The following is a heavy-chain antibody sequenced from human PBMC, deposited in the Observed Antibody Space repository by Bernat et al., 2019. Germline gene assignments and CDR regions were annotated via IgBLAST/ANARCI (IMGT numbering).Heavy chain of an antibody. CDR1: GGSISSSSYY. D-gene: IGHD6-13*01. CDR2: IYYSGST. J-gene: IGHJ6*02. Sequence: QLQLQESGPGLVRPSETLSLTCTVSGGSISSSSYYWGWICQPPGKGLEWIGSIYYSGSTYYNPSLKSRVTISVDTSKNQFCLKLSSVTAADTAVYYCARLGSSWYLVDVWGQGTTVTVSS. V-gene: IGHV4-39*01. CDR3: ARLGSSWYLVDV.